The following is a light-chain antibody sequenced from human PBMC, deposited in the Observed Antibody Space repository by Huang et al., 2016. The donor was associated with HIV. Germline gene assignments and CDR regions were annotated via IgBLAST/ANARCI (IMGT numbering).Light chain of an antibody. CDR3: QQSFSVPRT. CDR2: TAS. Sequence: DIQMTQSPPSLSASVGDRVTFTCRANQNITKSLNWYQQKPGKAPKLLIYTASTLESGVPSRFSGSGSGSRFTLNIRNLQPEDFAAYYCQQSFSVPRTFG. J-gene: IGKJ1*01. CDR1: QNITKS. V-gene: IGKV1-39*01.